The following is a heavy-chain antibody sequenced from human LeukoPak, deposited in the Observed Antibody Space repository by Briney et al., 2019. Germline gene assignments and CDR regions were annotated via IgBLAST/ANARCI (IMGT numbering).Heavy chain of an antibody. CDR3: AKRAVVIRVILVGFHKEAYYFDS. V-gene: IGHV3-23*01. J-gene: IGHJ4*02. CDR1: GITLSNYG. D-gene: IGHD3-22*01. CDR2: ISGCGGST. Sequence: GGALRHSCAVSGITLSNYGMSWVRPAPGKGLAWVAGISGCGGSTNFADSVKGRFTLSRHNPRHTLHLQMNSLRAEDTAVYFCAKRAVVIRVILVGFHKEAYYFDSGGQGALVTVS.